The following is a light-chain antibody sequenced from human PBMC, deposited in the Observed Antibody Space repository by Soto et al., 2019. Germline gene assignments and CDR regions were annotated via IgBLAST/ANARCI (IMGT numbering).Light chain of an antibody. J-gene: IGKJ2*01. Sequence: DIQMTQSPSSLSASVGDRVTITCRASQSIRSYLNWYQQKPGKAPKLLIYAASSLQTGVPSRFNGSGSGTDFTLSISSLQPEDFATYYCQQSYSTPYTFGQGTKLEIK. CDR2: AAS. V-gene: IGKV1-39*01. CDR3: QQSYSTPYT. CDR1: QSIRSY.